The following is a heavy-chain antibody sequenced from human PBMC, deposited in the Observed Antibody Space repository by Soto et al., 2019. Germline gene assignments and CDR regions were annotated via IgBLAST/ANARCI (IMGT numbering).Heavy chain of an antibody. CDR1: GFTFSSYS. CDR3: ARDYSSGWYSYYYYGMDV. CDR2: ISSSSSTI. Sequence: LRLSCAASGFTFSSYSMNWVRQAPGKGLEWVSYISSSSSTIYYADSVKGRFTISRDNAKNSLYLQMNSLRDEDTAVYYCARDYSSGWYSYYYYGMDVWGQGTTVTVSS. V-gene: IGHV3-48*02. D-gene: IGHD6-19*01. J-gene: IGHJ6*02.